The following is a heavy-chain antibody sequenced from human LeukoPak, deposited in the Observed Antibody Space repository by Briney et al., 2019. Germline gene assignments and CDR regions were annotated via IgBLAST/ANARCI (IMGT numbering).Heavy chain of an antibody. CDR3: AREAAPFDY. Sequence: PGGSLRLSCAASGFMFSSNWMSWVRLAPGKGLEWVANIKEDGTETYYVDSVKGRFTISRDNAKNSLYLQMNSLRAEDTAVYYCAREAAPFDYWGQGTLVTVSS. CDR1: GFMFSSNW. D-gene: IGHD2-15*01. V-gene: IGHV3-7*01. CDR2: IKEDGTET. J-gene: IGHJ4*02.